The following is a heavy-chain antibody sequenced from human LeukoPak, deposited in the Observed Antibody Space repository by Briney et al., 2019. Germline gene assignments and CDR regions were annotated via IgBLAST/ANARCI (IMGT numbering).Heavy chain of an antibody. CDR1: AFTFSNNV. V-gene: IGHV3-30*03. J-gene: IGHJ4*02. CDR3: ATEAYYGSGRSPSLYLDY. Sequence: PGGSLSLSFAASAFTFSNNVSDCVRQAPGNGREWWVVTTSGLKVNLYAYSVKGRFTTSRDNTTTTLYLQMNSLRPQDTAIYYCATEAYYGSGRSPSLYLDYWGQGTLVTVSS. D-gene: IGHD3-10*01. CDR2: TTSGLKVN.